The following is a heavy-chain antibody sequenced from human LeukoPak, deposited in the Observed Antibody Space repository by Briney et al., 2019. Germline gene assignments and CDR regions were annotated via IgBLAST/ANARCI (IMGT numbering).Heavy chain of an antibody. CDR1: GFSFSSYS. V-gene: IGHV3-23*01. CDR3: AKDQDTGSWYGEYDY. D-gene: IGHD6-13*01. J-gene: IGHJ4*02. Sequence: WESLRLSCAASGFSFSSYSMSWVRQAPGKGLEWVSAINGSGGSTYYADSMKGRFTIVRNYCKNTLHLQMNSLIAEDTAVYYGAKDQDTGSWYGEYDYWGQGTLVTVSS. CDR2: INGSGGST.